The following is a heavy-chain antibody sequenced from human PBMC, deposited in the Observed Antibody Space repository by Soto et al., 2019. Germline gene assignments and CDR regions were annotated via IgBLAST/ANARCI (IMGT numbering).Heavy chain of an antibody. D-gene: IGHD2-21*02. J-gene: IGHJ6*02. Sequence: EVQLLESGGGFVQPGGSLRLSCAATGFTFSVYAMTWVRQAPGKGLEWVSAVTANGGSTYSADSVKGRFTISRDNSKNTLFLQMNSLRAEDAAVYYWGSLGVGDWANYYYYYGMDVWGQGTTVTVSS. CDR1: GFTFSVYA. V-gene: IGHV3-23*01. CDR2: VTANGGST. CDR3: GSLGVGDWANYYYYYGMDV.